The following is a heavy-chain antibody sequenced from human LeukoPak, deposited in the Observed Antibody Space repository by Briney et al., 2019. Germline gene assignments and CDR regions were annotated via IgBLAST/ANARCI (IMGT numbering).Heavy chain of an antibody. Sequence: PSETLSLTCAVYGGSFSGYYWSWIRQPPGKGLEWIGEINHSGSTNYNPSLKSRVTISVDTSKNQFSLKLSSVTAADTAVYYCARVLDGSGSYYLSFDIWGQGTMVTVSS. V-gene: IGHV4-34*01. CDR3: ARVLDGSGSYYLSFDI. D-gene: IGHD3-10*01. J-gene: IGHJ3*02. CDR2: INHSGST. CDR1: GGSFSGYY.